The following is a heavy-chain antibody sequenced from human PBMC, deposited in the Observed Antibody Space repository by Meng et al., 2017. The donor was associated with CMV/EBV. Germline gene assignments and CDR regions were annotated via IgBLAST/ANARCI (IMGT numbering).Heavy chain of an antibody. CDR3: ARDAPLSYGSGSYYYDY. Sequence: FTCSSYWMSWVRQAPGKGLEWVANIKQDGSEKYYVDSVKGRFTISRDNAKNSLYLQMNSLRAEDTAVYYCARDAPLSYGSGSYYYDYWGQGTLVTVSS. V-gene: IGHV3-7*03. D-gene: IGHD3-10*01. CDR1: FTCSSYW. J-gene: IGHJ4*02. CDR2: IKQDGSEK.